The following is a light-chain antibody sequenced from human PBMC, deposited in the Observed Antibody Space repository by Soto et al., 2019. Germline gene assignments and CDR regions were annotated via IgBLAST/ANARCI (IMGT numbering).Light chain of an antibody. CDR2: EDN. CDR1: GGGIASNY. CDR3: QSYDSDSYVV. V-gene: IGLV6-57*03. Sequence: FMLTQPPSVSESPGKTVTLSCTRSGGGIASNYVQWYQQRPGSAPTTVIYEDNQRPSGIPDLFSGSIDRSSNSASLTISGLKTEDEADYYCQSYDSDSYVVFGGGTQLTVL. J-gene: IGLJ2*01.